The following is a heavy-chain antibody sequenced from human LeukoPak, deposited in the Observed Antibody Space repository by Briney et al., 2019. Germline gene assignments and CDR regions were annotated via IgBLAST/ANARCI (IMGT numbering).Heavy chain of an antibody. CDR3: AILMITFGGVLGNAFDI. V-gene: IGHV1-2*02. CDR2: INPNSGGT. CDR1: GYTFTGYY. D-gene: IGHD3-16*01. Sequence: ASVKVSCKASGYTFTGYYMHWVRQAPRHGLEWMGWINPNSGGTNYAQKFQGRVTMTRDTSIGTAYRELRRLRSDDTAVYYCAILMITFGGVLGNAFDIWGQGKMVTVSS. J-gene: IGHJ3*02.